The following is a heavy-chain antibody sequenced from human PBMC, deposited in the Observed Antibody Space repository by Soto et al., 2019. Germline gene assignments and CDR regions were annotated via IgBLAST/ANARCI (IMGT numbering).Heavy chain of an antibody. CDR2: FDPEDGEP. V-gene: IGHV1-24*01. Sequence: ASEQAASRVSGSTVTELSRGWGGQAAGKGLEWMGGFDPEDGEPTYAKKLQGRVTMTEDKSTDTAYMELSSLRSEDTAVYYCATDVVVGVTDYWGQGTLVTVSS. J-gene: IGHJ4*02. CDR3: ATDVVVGVTDY. CDR1: GSTVTELS. D-gene: IGHD1-26*01.